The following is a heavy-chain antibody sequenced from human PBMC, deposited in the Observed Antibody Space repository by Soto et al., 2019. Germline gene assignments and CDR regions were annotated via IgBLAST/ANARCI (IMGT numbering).Heavy chain of an antibody. CDR1: GYTFSRYG. J-gene: IGHJ6*02. V-gene: IGHV1-18*01. CDR3: AKKGQPPYYYYGMDV. CDR2: ISGYNGDT. Sequence: QGQLVQSGPEAKKPGASVKVSCKASGYTFSRYGISWVRQAPGQGLEWMGWISGYNGDTKYAQKVQGRVTMTMDTSTYTAYMELKSLTSDDTAIYYCAKKGQPPYYYYGMDVWGQGTTVTVSS.